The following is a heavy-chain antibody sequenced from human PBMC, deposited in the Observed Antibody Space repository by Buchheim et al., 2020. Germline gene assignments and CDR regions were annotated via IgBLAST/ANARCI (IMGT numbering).Heavy chain of an antibody. V-gene: IGHV4-34*01. D-gene: IGHD3-16*02. CDR2: INHSGST. J-gene: IGHJ5*02. CDR3: AGEKGDDYVWGSYRRNWFDP. Sequence: QVQLQQWGAGLLKPSETLSLTCAVYGGSFSGYYWSWIRQPPGKGLEWIGEINHSGSTNYNPSLKSRVTISVDTSTNQFSLKLSSVTAADTAVYYCAGEKGDDYVWGSYRRNWFDPWGQGTL. CDR1: GGSFSGYY.